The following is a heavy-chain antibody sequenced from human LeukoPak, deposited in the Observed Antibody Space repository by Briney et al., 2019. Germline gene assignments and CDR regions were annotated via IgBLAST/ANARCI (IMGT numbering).Heavy chain of an antibody. Sequence: GGSLRLSCTVSGFTVSSNSVSWVRQAPGKGLEWVSFIYSDNTHYSDSVKGRFTISRDNSKNTLYLQMNSLRAEDTAVYYCAKDRLFSWNGELGYWGQGTLVTVSS. CDR3: AKDRLFSWNGELGY. CDR1: GFTVSSNS. CDR2: IYSDNT. V-gene: IGHV3-53*01. D-gene: IGHD1-1*01. J-gene: IGHJ4*02.